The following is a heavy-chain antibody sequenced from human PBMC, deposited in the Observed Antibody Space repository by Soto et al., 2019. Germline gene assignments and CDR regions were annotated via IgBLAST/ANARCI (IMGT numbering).Heavy chain of an antibody. CDR3: ARDAPGYCMDV. Sequence: QVQLQESGPGLVKPSETLSLTCTVSGGSVSSGSYYWSWIRQPPGKGLEWIGYIYYSGSTNYNPSLQSXXTXSAXTSKTQFSLKRSSVTAADTAVYYCARDAPGYCMDVWGQGTTVTVSS. J-gene: IGHJ6*02. V-gene: IGHV4-61*01. CDR1: GGSVSSGSYY. CDR2: IYYSGST.